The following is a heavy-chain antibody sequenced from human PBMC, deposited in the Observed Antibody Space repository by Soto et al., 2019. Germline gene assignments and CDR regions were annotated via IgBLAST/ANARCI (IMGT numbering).Heavy chain of an antibody. J-gene: IGHJ6*02. CDR3: TKYTYTSRYAYYGMDV. Sequence: GCLRLSCTTSGFTFGDYAMSWSRQAPWKGLEWVGVIRSKAYGGTTDYAASVKGRFTISRDDSKSIAYLQMNSLKSEDTGVYYCTKYTYTSRYAYYGMDVWGHGTTVTVSS. CDR2: IRSKAYGGTT. D-gene: IGHD6-13*01. V-gene: IGHV3-49*03. CDR1: GFTFGDYA.